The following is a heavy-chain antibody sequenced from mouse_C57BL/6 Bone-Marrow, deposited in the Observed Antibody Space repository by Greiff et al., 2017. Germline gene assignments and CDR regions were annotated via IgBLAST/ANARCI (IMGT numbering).Heavy chain of an antibody. CDR1: GYSITSGYY. CDR2: ISYDGSN. J-gene: IGHJ1*03. CDR3: ARGADYPWYFDV. V-gene: IGHV3-6*01. Sequence: EVQLVESGPGLVKPSQSLSLTCSVTGYSITSGYYWNWIRQFPGNKLEWMGYISYDGSNNYNPSLKNRISITRDTSKNQFFLKLNSVTTEDTATYYCARGADYPWYFDVWGTGTTVTVSS. D-gene: IGHD2-4*01.